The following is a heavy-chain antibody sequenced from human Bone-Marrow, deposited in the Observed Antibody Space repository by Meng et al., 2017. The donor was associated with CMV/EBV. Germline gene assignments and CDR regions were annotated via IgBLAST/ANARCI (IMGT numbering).Heavy chain of an antibody. CDR2: TRNKANSYTT. J-gene: IGHJ5*02. V-gene: IGHV3-72*01. D-gene: IGHD3-10*01. Sequence: GGSLRLSCAASGFTFSDHYMDWVRQAPGKGLEWVGRTRNKANSYTTEYAASVKGRFTISRDNAKNSLYLQMDSLRGEDTAVCYCAREVRSRGGFDPWGQGTLVTVSS. CDR3: AREVRSRGGFDP. CDR1: GFTFSDHY.